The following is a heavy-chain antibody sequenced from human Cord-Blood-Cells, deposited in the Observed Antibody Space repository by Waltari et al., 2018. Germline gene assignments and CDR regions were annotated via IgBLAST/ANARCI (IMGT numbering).Heavy chain of an antibody. CDR3: ARDPSSSSWYWYFDL. CDR1: GGSISSYY. Sequence: QVQLQESGPGLVKPSETLSLTCTVSGGSISSYYWSWIRQPAGKGLEWIVRIYTSGSTSYNPSLKSRVTMSVDTSKNQFALMLSSVTAAATAVYSCARDPSSSSWYWYFDLWGRGTLVTVSS. J-gene: IGHJ2*01. V-gene: IGHV4-4*07. CDR2: IYTSGST. D-gene: IGHD6-13*01.